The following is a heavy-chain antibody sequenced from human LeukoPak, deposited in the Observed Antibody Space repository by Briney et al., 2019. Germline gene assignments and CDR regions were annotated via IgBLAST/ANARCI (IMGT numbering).Heavy chain of an antibody. CDR2: MNPNSGNT. CDR1: GYTFTSYD. Sequence: GSVKVSCKASGYTFTSYDINWVRQATGQGLEWMGWMNPNSGNTGYAQKFQGRVTITRNTSISAAYMELSSLRSEDTAVYYCASLRYFDWSGGSYAFDIWGQGTMVTVSS. V-gene: IGHV1-8*03. J-gene: IGHJ3*02. D-gene: IGHD3-9*01. CDR3: ASLRYFDWSGGSYAFDI.